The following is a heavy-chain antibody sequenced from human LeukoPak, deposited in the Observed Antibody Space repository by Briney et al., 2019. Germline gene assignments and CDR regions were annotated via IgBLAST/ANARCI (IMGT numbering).Heavy chain of an antibody. D-gene: IGHD3-10*01. J-gene: IGHJ4*02. V-gene: IGHV3-15*01. CDR2: VKSKTDGGTT. CDR3: TTDPPLYGSGSYPDY. CDR1: GFTFTNAW. Sequence: GSLRLSCAASGFTFTNAWMSWVRQAPGKGLEWVGRVKSKTDGGTTDYAAPVKGRFTISRDDSKNTLYLQMNSLKTEDTAVYYCTTDPPLYGSGSYPDYWGQGTLVTVSS.